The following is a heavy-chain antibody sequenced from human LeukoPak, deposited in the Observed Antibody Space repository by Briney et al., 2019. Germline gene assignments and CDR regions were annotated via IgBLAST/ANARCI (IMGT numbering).Heavy chain of an antibody. CDR2: ISAYNGNT. CDR1: GYTFTSYG. J-gene: IGHJ3*02. CDR3: ARYCSSTSCYDDAFDI. Sequence: GASVKVSCKASGYTFTSYGISWVRQAPGQGLEWMGWISAYNGNTNYAQKLQGRVTMTTDTSTSTAYMELRSLRSDDTAVYYCARYCSSTSCYDDAFDIWGQGTMVTVSS. D-gene: IGHD2-2*01. V-gene: IGHV1-18*01.